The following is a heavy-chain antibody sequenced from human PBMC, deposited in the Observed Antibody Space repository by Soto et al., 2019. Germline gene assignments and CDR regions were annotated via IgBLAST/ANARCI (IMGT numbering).Heavy chain of an antibody. CDR1: GFTFSSYA. D-gene: IGHD2-2*01. Sequence: PGGSLRLACAASGFTFSSYAMSWVRQAPGKGLEWVSAFSGSGGSTYYADSVKGRFTISRDNSKNTLYLQMNSLRAEDTAVYYCAKNLYCSSTSCYAIYYYYYYMDVWGKGTTVTVSS. CDR3: AKNLYCSSTSCYAIYYYYYYMDV. CDR2: FSGSGGST. V-gene: IGHV3-23*01. J-gene: IGHJ6*03.